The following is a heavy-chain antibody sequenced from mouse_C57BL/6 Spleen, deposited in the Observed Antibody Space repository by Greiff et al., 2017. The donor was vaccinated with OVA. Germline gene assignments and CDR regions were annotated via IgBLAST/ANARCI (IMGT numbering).Heavy chain of an antibody. Sequence: EVQLQQSGPELVKPGASVKISCKASGYTFTDYYMNWVKQSHGKSLEWIGDSNPNNGGTSYNQKFKGKATLTVDKSYSAAYMELRSLTSEDSAVYYCTHYCGSSTYYIDYWGQGTTVTVSS. D-gene: IGHD1-1*01. CDR3: THYCGSSTYYIDY. V-gene: IGHV1-26*01. CDR2: SNPNNGGT. CDR1: GYTFTDYY. J-gene: IGHJ2*01.